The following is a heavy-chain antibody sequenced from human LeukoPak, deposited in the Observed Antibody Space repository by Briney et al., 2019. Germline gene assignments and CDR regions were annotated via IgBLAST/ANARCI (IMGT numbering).Heavy chain of an antibody. V-gene: IGHV3-53*01. D-gene: IGHD5-18*01. J-gene: IGHJ4*02. CDR2: IYSGGST. CDR1: GFTVSSNY. Sequence: GGSLRLSCAASGFTVSSNYMSWVRQAPGKGLEWVSVIYSGGSTYYADSVKGRFTISRDNSKNTLYLQMNSLRAEDTAVYYCARVKTDSYGCGPDYWGQGTLVTVSS. CDR3: ARVKTDSYGCGPDY.